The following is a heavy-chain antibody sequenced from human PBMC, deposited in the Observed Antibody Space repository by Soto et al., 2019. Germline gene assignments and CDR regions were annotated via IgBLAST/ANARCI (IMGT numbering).Heavy chain of an antibody. CDR3: AGTRYSSSWYEVGYYYYGMDV. Sequence: QVQLVQSGAEVKKPGSSVKVSCKASGGTFSSYAISWVRQAPGQGLECMGGIIPIFGTANYAQKFQGRVTITADKSTSTAYMELSSLRSEDTAVYYCAGTRYSSSWYEVGYYYYGMDVWGQGTTVTVSS. V-gene: IGHV1-69*06. CDR1: GGTFSSYA. J-gene: IGHJ6*02. D-gene: IGHD6-13*01. CDR2: IIPIFGTA.